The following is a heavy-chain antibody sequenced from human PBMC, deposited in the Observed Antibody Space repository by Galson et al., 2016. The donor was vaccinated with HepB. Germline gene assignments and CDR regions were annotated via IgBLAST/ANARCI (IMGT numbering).Heavy chain of an antibody. CDR3: ARSPDFDCSRSCYRQFDF. J-gene: IGHJ4*02. CDR2: IKSNADGGTT. D-gene: IGHD2-15*01. CDR1: GFPFSNAW. Sequence: SLRLSCAACGFPFSNAWMSWVRQAPGKGLEWVGRIKSNADGGTTDYNAPVKGRFTISRDDSKTTLYLQMNSLKTEDTAVYYCARSPDFDCSRSCYRQFDFWGQGTVVTVSS. V-gene: IGHV3-15*01.